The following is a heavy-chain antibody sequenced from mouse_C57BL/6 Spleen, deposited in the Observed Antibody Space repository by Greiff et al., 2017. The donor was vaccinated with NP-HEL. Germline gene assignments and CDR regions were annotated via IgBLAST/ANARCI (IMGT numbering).Heavy chain of an antibody. V-gene: IGHV1-52*01. CDR3: ARSYYGSSYRYYAMDY. D-gene: IGHD1-1*01. CDR1: GYTFTSYW. CDR2: IDPSDSET. Sequence: QVQLQQPGAELVRPGSSVKLSCKASGYTFTSYWMHWVKQRPIQGLEWIGNIDPSDSETHYNQKFKDKATLTVDKSSSTAYMQLSSLTSEDSAVYYCARSYYGSSYRYYAMDYWGQGTSVTVSS. J-gene: IGHJ4*01.